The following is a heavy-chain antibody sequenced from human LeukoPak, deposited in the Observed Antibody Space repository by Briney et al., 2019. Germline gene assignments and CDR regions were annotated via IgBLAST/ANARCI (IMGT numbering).Heavy chain of an antibody. J-gene: IGHJ4*02. V-gene: IGHV4-34*01. CDR2: INHSGST. CDR1: GGSFSGYY. D-gene: IGHD3-22*01. Sequence: PSETLSLTCAVYGGSFSGYYWSWIRQPPGKGLEWIGEINHSGSTNYNPSLKSRVTISVDTSKNQLSLKLSSVTAADTAVYYCARDQKGGIGYYDSSALFDYWGQGTLVTVSS. CDR3: ARDQKGGIGYYDSSALFDY.